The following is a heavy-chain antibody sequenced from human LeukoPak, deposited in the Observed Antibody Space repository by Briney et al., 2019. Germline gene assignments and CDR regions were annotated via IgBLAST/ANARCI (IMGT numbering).Heavy chain of an antibody. CDR2: INRDGSGK. Sequence: PGGSLRPSCAGSGLTFINYWMTWVRQVPGKGLEWVANINRDGSGKYYLPSVRGRFTISKDDAKDSLYLQMDSLRPEDTAIYYCARVEYSGNGNLYWGQGTLVTVSS. CDR1: GLTFINYW. D-gene: IGHD1-26*01. V-gene: IGHV3-7*03. CDR3: ARVEYSGNGNLY. J-gene: IGHJ4*02.